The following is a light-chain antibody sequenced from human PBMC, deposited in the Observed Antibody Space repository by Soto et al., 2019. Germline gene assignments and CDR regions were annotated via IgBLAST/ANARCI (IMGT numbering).Light chain of an antibody. CDR3: QQYSTYSWT. CDR1: QSISSW. J-gene: IGKJ1*01. CDR2: KAS. V-gene: IGKV1-5*03. Sequence: DIQMTQSPYTLSASVGDRVTITCRASQSISSWLAWYQQKPGKAPKVLIYKASGLESGVPSRFSGSGSGTEFTLTISSLQPDDFATYYCQQYSTYSWTFGQGTKVEIK.